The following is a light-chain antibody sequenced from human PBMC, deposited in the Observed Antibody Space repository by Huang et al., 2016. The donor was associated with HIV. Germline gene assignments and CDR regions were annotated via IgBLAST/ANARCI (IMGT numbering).Light chain of an antibody. J-gene: IGKJ3*01. CDR3: QKYDTAPRT. Sequence: DIQMTQSPSSLSASVGDRVTISCRASQGIATHLAWYQQKPGKAPTLLFYAASALRSGVPSRFSGSGSGTEFTLTISSLQPEDVATYFCQKYDTAPRTFGPGTRVDIK. V-gene: IGKV1-27*01. CDR2: AAS. CDR1: QGIATH.